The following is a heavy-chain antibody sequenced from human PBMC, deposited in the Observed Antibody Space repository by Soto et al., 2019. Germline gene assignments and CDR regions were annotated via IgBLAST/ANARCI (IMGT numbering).Heavy chain of an antibody. Sequence: ASVTVSCTASGYTFPSSGITWVRQAPGQGLEWMGWISAYNGNTNYAQKLQGRVTMTTDTSTSTAYMELRSLRSDDTAVYYCARDAPYSPFDYWSQGTLVTVSS. CDR3: ARDAPYSPFDY. CDR2: ISAYNGNT. V-gene: IGHV1-18*01. CDR1: GYTFPSSG. J-gene: IGHJ4*02. D-gene: IGHD4-4*01.